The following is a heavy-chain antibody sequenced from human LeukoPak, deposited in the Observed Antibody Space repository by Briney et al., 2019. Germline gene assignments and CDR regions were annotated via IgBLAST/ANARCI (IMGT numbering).Heavy chain of an antibody. Sequence: PGGPLRISCPASEFPSSNIWMSWVGRVQGKGLDGLPNIKQDGSEKYYVDSVKGRFTISRDNAKNSLYLQMNSLRAEDTAVYYCARDRGSSGWYEFDYWGQGTLVTVSS. CDR2: IKQDGSEK. CDR1: EFPSSNIW. D-gene: IGHD6-19*01. J-gene: IGHJ4*02. CDR3: ARDRGSSGWYEFDY. V-gene: IGHV3-7*01.